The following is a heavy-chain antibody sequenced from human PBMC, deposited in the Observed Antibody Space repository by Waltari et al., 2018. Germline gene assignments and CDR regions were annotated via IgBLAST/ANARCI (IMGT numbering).Heavy chain of an antibody. CDR2: IYYSGST. CDR3: ARHWGYDFWSGYSGFDY. V-gene: IGHV4-39*01. Sequence: QLQLQESGPGLVKPSETLSLTCTVSGGSISSSRYYWGWIRQPPGKGLEWIGSIYYSGSTYYNPSLKSRVTISVDTSKNQFSLKLSSVTAADTAVYYCARHWGYDFWSGYSGFDYWGQGTLVTVSS. CDR1: GGSISSSRYY. J-gene: IGHJ4*02. D-gene: IGHD3-3*01.